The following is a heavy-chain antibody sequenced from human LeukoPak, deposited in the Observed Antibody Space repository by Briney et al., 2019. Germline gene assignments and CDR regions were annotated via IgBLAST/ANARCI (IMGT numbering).Heavy chain of an antibody. CDR1: GGSFSGYY. Sequence: SETLSLTCAVYGGSFSGYYWSWIRQPPGKGLDWIGEINHSGSTNYNPSLKSRVTISVDTSKNQFSLKLSSVTAADTAVYYCARAARPTEDIVVVPAAIGRGYNWFDPWGQGTLVTVSS. CDR3: ARAARPTEDIVVVPAAIGRGYNWFDP. V-gene: IGHV4-34*01. CDR2: INHSGST. J-gene: IGHJ5*02. D-gene: IGHD2-2*01.